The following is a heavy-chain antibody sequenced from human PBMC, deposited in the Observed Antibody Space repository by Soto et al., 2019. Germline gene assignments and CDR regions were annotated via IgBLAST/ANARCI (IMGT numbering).Heavy chain of an antibody. CDR3: ARDYYRFNSGYGFRMDV. D-gene: IGHD5-12*01. Sequence: QVQLVESGGGVVQPGRSLRLSCAASGFTFSSYAMHWVRQAPGKGLEWVAVISYDGSNKYYADSVKGRFTISRDNSKNALHLQMYSLRAEDTAVYYCARDYYRFNSGYGFRMDVWGQGTTVTV. V-gene: IGHV3-30-3*01. CDR2: ISYDGSNK. J-gene: IGHJ6*02. CDR1: GFTFSSYA.